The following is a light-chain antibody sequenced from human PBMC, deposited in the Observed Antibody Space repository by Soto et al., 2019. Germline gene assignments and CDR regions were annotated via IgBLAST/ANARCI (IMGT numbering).Light chain of an antibody. CDR1: QSINSY. J-gene: IGKJ4*01. Sequence: DIPMTQSPSSLSASVGDRVTITCRASQSINSYLNWYQQKPGKAPKLLIYAASSLQSGVPSRFSGSGSGTDFILTIGSLQPEDFATYYCQQSYNTPLTFGGGTKVEIK. V-gene: IGKV1-39*01. CDR3: QQSYNTPLT. CDR2: AAS.